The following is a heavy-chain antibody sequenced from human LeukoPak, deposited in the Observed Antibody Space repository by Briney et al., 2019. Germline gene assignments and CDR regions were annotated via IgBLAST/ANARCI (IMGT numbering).Heavy chain of an antibody. J-gene: IGHJ4*02. CDR3: ARVNINNWHSCDY. D-gene: IGHD1-1*01. CDR2: INHSGSP. Sequence: PSETLSLTCAVYGGTFSGYYWSWVRQPPGKGLEWIGEINHSGSPNYNPSLKSRVTISVDTSKNQFSLKLNSVTAADTAVYYCARVNINNWHSCDYWGQGTLVTVSS. CDR1: GGTFSGYY. V-gene: IGHV4-34*01.